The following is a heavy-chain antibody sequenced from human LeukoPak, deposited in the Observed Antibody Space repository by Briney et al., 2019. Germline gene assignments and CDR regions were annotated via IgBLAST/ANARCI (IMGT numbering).Heavy chain of an antibody. J-gene: IGHJ4*02. V-gene: IGHV3-23*01. Sequence: PGGSLRLSCAASGFIVSDNFMSWVRQAPGKGLEWVPTISGSGGNTYYPDSVKGRFTISRDNSKNIVYLHMDSLRAEDTAVYYCAKSWGIVALTGTGFDYWGQGTLVTVSS. CDR1: GFIVSDNF. D-gene: IGHD6-19*01. CDR2: ISGSGGNT. CDR3: AKSWGIVALTGTGFDY.